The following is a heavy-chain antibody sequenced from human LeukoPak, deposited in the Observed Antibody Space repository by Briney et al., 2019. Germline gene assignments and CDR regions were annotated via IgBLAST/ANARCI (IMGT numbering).Heavy chain of an antibody. D-gene: IGHD6-13*01. CDR3: AKDTYSSSWTPGY. V-gene: IGHV3-30*18. Sequence: GGSLRLSCAASGFTFSSYGMHWVRQAPGKGLEWAAVISYDGSNKYYADSVKGRFTISRDNSKNTLYLQMNSLRAEDTAVYYCAKDTYSSSWTPGYWGQGTLVTVSS. CDR1: GFTFSSYG. J-gene: IGHJ4*02. CDR2: ISYDGSNK.